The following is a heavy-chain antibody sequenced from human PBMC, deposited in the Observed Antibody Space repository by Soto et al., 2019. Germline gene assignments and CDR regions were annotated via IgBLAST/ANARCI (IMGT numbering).Heavy chain of an antibody. Sequence: PSETLSLTCTVSGGSISSYYWSWIRQPAGKGLEWIGRIYTSGSTNYNPSLKSRVTMSVDTSKNQFSLKLSSVTAADTAVYYCARDSVWYAFWSVQGWYYGMDVWGQGTTVTVSS. J-gene: IGHJ6*02. CDR3: ARDSVWYAFWSVQGWYYGMDV. V-gene: IGHV4-4*07. D-gene: IGHD3-3*01. CDR1: GGSISSYY. CDR2: IYTSGST.